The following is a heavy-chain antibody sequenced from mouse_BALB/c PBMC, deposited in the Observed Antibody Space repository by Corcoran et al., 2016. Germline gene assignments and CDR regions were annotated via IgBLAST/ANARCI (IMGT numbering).Heavy chain of an antibody. V-gene: IGHV1-18*01. CDR3: ARYPYRYDEGSAMDY. CDR1: GYSFTGYT. J-gene: IGHJ4*01. D-gene: IGHD2-14*01. CDR2: INPYNGGT. Sequence: EVQLQQSGPELVKPGASMKISCKASGYSFTGYTMNWVKQSHGKNLEWIGFINPYNGGTSYNQKFKGKATLTVDKSSSTAYMELLSLTSEDSAVYYCARYPYRYDEGSAMDYWGQGTSVTVSS.